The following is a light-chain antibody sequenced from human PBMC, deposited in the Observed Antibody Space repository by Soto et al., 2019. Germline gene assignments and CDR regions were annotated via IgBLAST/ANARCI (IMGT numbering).Light chain of an antibody. J-gene: IGKJ2*01. CDR3: QQYDNWPYT. V-gene: IGKV3-15*01. CDR2: GAS. Sequence: EIVMTQSPVTLSVSPGERATLSCRASQSVSSNLAWYQQTPGQAPRLLIYGASTRATGLPARFSGSGSGTEFTLTISGLQSEDFAVYYCQQYDNWPYTFGQGTKVDIK. CDR1: QSVSSN.